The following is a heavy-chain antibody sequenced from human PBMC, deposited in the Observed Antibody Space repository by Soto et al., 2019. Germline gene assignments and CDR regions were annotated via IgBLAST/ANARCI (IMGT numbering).Heavy chain of an antibody. CDR2: ISSSSSYI. CDR3: ARRLGPDIVVVTVDDAFDI. V-gene: IGHV3-21*01. D-gene: IGHD2-21*02. Sequence: GGSLRLSCAASGFTFSSYSMNWVRRAPGKGLEWVSSISSSSSYIYYADSVKGRFTISRDNAKNSLYLQMNSLRAEDTAVYYCARRLGPDIVVVTVDDAFDIWGQGTMVTVSS. J-gene: IGHJ3*02. CDR1: GFTFSSYS.